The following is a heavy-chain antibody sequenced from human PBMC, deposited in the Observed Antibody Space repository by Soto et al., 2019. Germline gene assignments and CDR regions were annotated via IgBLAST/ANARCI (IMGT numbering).Heavy chain of an antibody. V-gene: IGHV4-4*02. CDR3: AREIVTAGGNNYFDP. D-gene: IGHD2-21*02. Sequence: SETLSLTCGVSGGTVASSHWWSWVRQSPGRGLEWIGNVYHTGDTNFNPSLQSRVTFSVDKSNNQFSPRLTSVTAADTAVYFCAREIVTAGGNNYFDPWGPGTLVTVSS. CDR2: VYHTGDT. CDR1: GGTVASSHW. J-gene: IGHJ5*02.